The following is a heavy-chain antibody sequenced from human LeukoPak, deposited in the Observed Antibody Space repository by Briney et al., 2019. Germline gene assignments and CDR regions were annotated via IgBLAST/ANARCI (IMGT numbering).Heavy chain of an antibody. J-gene: IGHJ5*02. CDR1: GYSITSGYY. CDR3: AREGFSCPNWFDP. CDR2: IYHSGDT. V-gene: IGHV4-38-2*02. Sequence: KPSETLSLTCIVSGYSITSGYYWGWIRQPPGKGLEWIGSIYHSGDTYYNPSLKSRVTISVDTSKNQFSLKLDSVTAADTAVYYCAREGFSCPNWFDPWGQGTQVAVSS.